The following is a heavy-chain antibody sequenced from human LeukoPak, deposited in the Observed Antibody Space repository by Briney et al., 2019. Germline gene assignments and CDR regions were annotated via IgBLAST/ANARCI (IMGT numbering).Heavy chain of an antibody. D-gene: IGHD6-13*01. CDR3: ARATAAAGYAFDI. Sequence: SETLSLTCAVYGGPFSGYYWSWIRQPPGKGLEWIGEINHSGSTNYNPSLKSRVTISVDTSKNQFSLKLSPVTAADTAVYYCARATAAAGYAFDIRGQGTMVTVSS. CDR2: INHSGST. J-gene: IGHJ3*02. V-gene: IGHV4-34*01. CDR1: GGPFSGYY.